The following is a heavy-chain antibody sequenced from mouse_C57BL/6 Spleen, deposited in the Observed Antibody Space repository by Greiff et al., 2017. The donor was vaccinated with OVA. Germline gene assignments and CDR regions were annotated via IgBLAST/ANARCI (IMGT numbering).Heavy chain of an antibody. V-gene: IGHV1-85*01. CDR2: IYPRDGST. J-gene: IGHJ2*01. Sequence: LPASGPELVKPGASVKLSCKASGYTFTSYDINWVKQRPGQGLEWIGWIYPRDGSTKYNEKFKGKATLTVDTSSSTAYMELHSLTSEDSAVYFCARDYYGSPFDYWGQGTTLTVSS. CDR3: ARDYYGSPFDY. CDR1: GYTFTSYD. D-gene: IGHD1-1*01.